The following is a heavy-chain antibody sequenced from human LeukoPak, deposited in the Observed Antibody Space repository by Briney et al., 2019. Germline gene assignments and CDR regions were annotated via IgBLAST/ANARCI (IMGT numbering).Heavy chain of an antibody. CDR2: ISGGGSTT. Sequence: GGSLRLSCAASGFTLSNAWMNWVRQAPGKGLECVSYISGGGSTTYYADSVRGRFTISRDNAKNSLYLQMNSLRAEDTAVYYCAKWGQVIRSWNAFDIWGQGTMVTVSS. CDR3: AKWGQVIRSWNAFDI. J-gene: IGHJ3*02. D-gene: IGHD2-21*01. CDR1: GFTLSNAW. V-gene: IGHV3-48*04.